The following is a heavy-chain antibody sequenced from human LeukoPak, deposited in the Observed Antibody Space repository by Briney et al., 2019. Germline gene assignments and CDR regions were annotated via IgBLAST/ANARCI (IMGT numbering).Heavy chain of an antibody. J-gene: IGHJ4*01. V-gene: IGHV3-74*01. CDR2: IIGDGSST. CDR1: GFTFSSYW. CDR3: ARDRGYNIGREY. Sequence: GESLRLSCAASGFTFSSYWMHWVRQAPGKGLVWVSLIIGDGSSTSYADSVKGRFTISRDNAKNTLYLQMNSLRAEDTAVYYCARDRGYNIGREYWGQGTLVTVSS. D-gene: IGHD1-14*01.